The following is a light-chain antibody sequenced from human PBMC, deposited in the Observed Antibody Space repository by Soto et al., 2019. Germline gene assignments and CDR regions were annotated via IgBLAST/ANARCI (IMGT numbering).Light chain of an antibody. CDR1: QSVSNYF. Sequence: EIVLTQSPGSLSLSPGERATLSCRASQSVSNYFLAWYQQKPGQAPRLLIYGASTRATDVPDRFSGSGSGADFTPSISRLEPEDFAVYYCQQYGSSPPRTFGQGTKVDI. CDR2: GAS. V-gene: IGKV3-20*01. J-gene: IGKJ1*01. CDR3: QQYGSSPPRT.